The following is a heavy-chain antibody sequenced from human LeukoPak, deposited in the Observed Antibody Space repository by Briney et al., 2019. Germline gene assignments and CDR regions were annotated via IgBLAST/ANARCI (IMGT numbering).Heavy chain of an antibody. D-gene: IGHD2/OR15-2a*01. CDR2: IYHSGST. V-gene: IGHV4-59*08. CDR3: ARQGGVFSYWFDP. J-gene: IGHJ5*02. Sequence: SETLSLTCTVSGGSISSNYWSWSRQPPGKGLEWIGYIYHSGSTNYNPSLKSRVTISVDTSKNQFSLKLRSVTAADTAVYYCARQGGVFSYWFDPWGQGTLVTVS. CDR1: GGSISSNY.